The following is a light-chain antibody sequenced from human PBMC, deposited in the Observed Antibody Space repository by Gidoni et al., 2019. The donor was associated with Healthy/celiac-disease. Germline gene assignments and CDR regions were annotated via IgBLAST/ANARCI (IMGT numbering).Light chain of an antibody. J-gene: IGKJ1*01. CDR3: QQSYSTLWT. V-gene: IGKV1-39*01. CDR2: AAS. Sequence: DMQMTQTPSSLSASVGDRVTITCRASQSISSYLNWYQQKPRKAPKLLIYAASSLQSGVPSRFSGSGSGTDFTLTISSLQPEDFATYYCQQSYSTLWTFXQXTQVEIK. CDR1: QSISSY.